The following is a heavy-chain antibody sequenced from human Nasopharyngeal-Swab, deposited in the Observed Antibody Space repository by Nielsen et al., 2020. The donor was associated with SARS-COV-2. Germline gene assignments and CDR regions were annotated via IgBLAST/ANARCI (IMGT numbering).Heavy chain of an antibody. CDR2: ISSSRSTI. CDR1: GFTVSSNY. CDR3: ARDGATVTNYYYYGMDV. J-gene: IGHJ6*02. Sequence: GESLKISCAASGFTVSSNYMSWIRQAPGRGLEWVSYISSSRSTIYYADSVKGRFTISRDNAKNSLYLQMNSLRAEDTAVYYCARDGATVTNYYYYGMDVWGQGTTVTVSS. D-gene: IGHD4-17*01. V-gene: IGHV3-11*01.